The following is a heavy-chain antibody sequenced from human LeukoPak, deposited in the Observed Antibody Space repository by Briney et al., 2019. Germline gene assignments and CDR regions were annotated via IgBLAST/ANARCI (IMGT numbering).Heavy chain of an antibody. Sequence: SGGSLRLSCAASGFTVSVNYMSWVRQAPGKGLECVSFIYSGGTTYYADSVKGRFTISGDNSKNTLFLQMNSLRAEDTAVYYCVRGHSLTYYWAFDIWGQGTMVTVSS. J-gene: IGHJ3*02. CDR3: VRGHSLTYYWAFDI. V-gene: IGHV3-53*01. CDR1: GFTVSVNY. D-gene: IGHD3-10*01. CDR2: IYSGGTT.